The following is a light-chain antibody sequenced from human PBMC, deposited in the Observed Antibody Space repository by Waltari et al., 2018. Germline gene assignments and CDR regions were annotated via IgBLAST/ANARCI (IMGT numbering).Light chain of an antibody. J-gene: IGKJ1*01. Sequence: IVLTQSPGPLSLSPGERATLSCRASQSVSRSLAWYQQKPGQAPQILIYGASTRATGIPDSFNGSGCGTDVSLTISSLEPEDFAIYGCQHYVRLPATFGQGTKVEIK. CDR3: QHYVRLPAT. V-gene: IGKV3-20*01. CDR2: GAS. CDR1: QSVSRS.